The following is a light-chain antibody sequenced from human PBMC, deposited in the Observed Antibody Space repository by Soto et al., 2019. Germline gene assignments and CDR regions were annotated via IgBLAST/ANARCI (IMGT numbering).Light chain of an antibody. J-gene: IGLJ3*02. CDR1: SSDVGGHNF. Sequence: QSVLTQPASVSGSPGQSITISCTGSSSDVGGHNFVSWYQHHPGKAPKLMIYDVSNRPSGVSNRFSGSKSGNTASLTISGLQAEDEADYYCSSYTSTTTWVFGGGTQLTVL. CDR3: SSYTSTTTWV. V-gene: IGLV2-14*01. CDR2: DVS.